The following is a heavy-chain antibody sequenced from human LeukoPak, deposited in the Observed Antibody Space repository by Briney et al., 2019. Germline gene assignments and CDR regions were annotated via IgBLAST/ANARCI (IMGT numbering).Heavy chain of an antibody. V-gene: IGHV4-38-2*01. CDR2: IYLSGST. CDR1: GYSISSGYY. CDR3: ARLGGLRAFDI. Sequence: SETLSLTCAVSGYSISSGYYWGWIRQPPGKGLEWIGSIYLSGSTYYNPSLKSRVTISVDPSKNQFSLKLSSVTAADTAVYYCARLGGLRAFDIWGQGTMVTVSS. D-gene: IGHD5-12*01. J-gene: IGHJ3*02.